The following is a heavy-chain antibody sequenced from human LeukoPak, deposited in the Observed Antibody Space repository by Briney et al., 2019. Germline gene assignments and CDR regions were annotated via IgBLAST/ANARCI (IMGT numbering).Heavy chain of an antibody. CDR1: GYTFTSYY. V-gene: IGHV1-46*01. CDR2: INPSGGST. Sequence: GASVKVSCKASGYTFTSYYMHWVRQAPGQGLEWMGIINPSGGSTSYAQKFQGRVTMTRDTSTSTVYMELRSLRSEDTAVYYCARIATYYYGSGSYYNPGYYYYYMDVWGKGTTVTVSS. CDR3: ARIATYYYGSGSYYNPGYYYYYMDV. D-gene: IGHD3-10*01. J-gene: IGHJ6*03.